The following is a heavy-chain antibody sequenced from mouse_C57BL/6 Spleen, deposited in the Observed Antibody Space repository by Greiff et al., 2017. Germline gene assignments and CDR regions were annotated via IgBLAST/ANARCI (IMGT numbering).Heavy chain of an antibody. CDR1: GYTFTSYG. CDR3: ARVYDYSYYYAMDY. V-gene: IGHV1-81*01. J-gene: IGHJ4*01. Sequence: VQLQQSGAELARPGASVKLSCKASGYTFTSYGISWVKQRTGQGLEWIGEIYPRSGNTYYNEKFKGKATLTADKSSSTAYMELRSLTSEDSAVYFCARVYDYSYYYAMDYWGQGTSVTVSS. CDR2: IYPRSGNT. D-gene: IGHD2-4*01.